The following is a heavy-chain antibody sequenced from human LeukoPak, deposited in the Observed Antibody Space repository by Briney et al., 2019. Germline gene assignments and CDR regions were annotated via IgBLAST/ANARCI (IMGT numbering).Heavy chain of an antibody. Sequence: PSETLSLTCTVSGGSISGYFWTWIRQPPGKGLEWIGYIYYTGRTTYNASLKSRVTISVDTSKNQFSLKLSSVTAADTAVYYCAAGIAAAGPFDPWGQGTLVTVSS. V-gene: IGHV4-59*01. CDR3: AAGIAAAGPFDP. CDR1: GGSISGYF. J-gene: IGHJ5*02. D-gene: IGHD6-13*01. CDR2: IYYTGRT.